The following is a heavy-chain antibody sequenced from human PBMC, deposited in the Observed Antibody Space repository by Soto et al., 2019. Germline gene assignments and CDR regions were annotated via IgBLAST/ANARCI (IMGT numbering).Heavy chain of an antibody. CDR1: DSTFTGYT. D-gene: IGHD4-17*01. J-gene: IGHJ5*02. V-gene: IGHV1-18*04. CDR2: ISSLNGNT. Sequence: QVHLVQSETEVKEPGASVTVSCKTSDSTFTGYTINWVRQAPGQGLEWLGGISSLNGNTNYARKYQGRITMTTNTAATTAYMERRSLRSDDTAVYFCARGTVTSGRWFGPWGQGTLVTVSS. CDR3: ARGTVTSGRWFGP.